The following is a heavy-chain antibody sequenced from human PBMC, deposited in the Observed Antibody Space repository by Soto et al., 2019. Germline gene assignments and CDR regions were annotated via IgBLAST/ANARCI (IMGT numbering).Heavy chain of an antibody. CDR1: GYVFTGYY. J-gene: IGHJ4*03. CDR2: INPKSGGA. V-gene: IGHV1-2*04. CDR3: VRDYYDGSASYGFEF. Sequence: ASVKVSCKASGYVFTGYYIHWVRQAPGQGLEWMGWINPKSGGANIAQKFQGWVTLTRDTSISTTYMGVNRLTSNDTAVYYCVRDYYDGSASYGFEFWGQGTPVTVSS. D-gene: IGHD3-22*01.